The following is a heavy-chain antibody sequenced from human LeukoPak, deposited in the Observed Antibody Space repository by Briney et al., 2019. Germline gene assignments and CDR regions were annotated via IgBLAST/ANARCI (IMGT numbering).Heavy chain of an antibody. Sequence: GGSLRLSCSASGFTLSNAWMNWVRQAPGKGLEWVSAISTSSIYIYYADSVKGRFTISRHNAKKSLYLQMNSLRAEDTAVYYCARDLGGYGDSGTNFDYWGQGTLVTVSS. CDR3: ARDLGGYGDSGTNFDY. CDR2: ISTSSIYI. CDR1: GFTLSNAW. D-gene: IGHD1-14*01. V-gene: IGHV3-21*01. J-gene: IGHJ4*02.